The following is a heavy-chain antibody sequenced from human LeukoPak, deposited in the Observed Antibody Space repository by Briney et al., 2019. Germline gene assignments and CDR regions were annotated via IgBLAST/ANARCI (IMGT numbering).Heavy chain of an antibody. Sequence: PSETLSLTCTVSGGSISSYYWSWIRQPPGKGLEWIGYIYYSGSTNYNPSLKSRVTISVDTSKNQFSLKLNSVTAADTAVYYCATHRGDSSSWFDFDSWGQGTLVTVSS. CDR2: IYYSGST. J-gene: IGHJ4*02. D-gene: IGHD6-13*01. CDR3: ATHRGDSSSWFDFDS. CDR1: GGSISSYY. V-gene: IGHV4-59*08.